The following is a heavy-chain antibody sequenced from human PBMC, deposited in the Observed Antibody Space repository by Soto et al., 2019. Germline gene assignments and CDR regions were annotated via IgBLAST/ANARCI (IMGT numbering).Heavy chain of an antibody. CDR2: IYYSGST. V-gene: IGHV4-59*01. Sequence: PSETLSLTCTVSGGSISSYYWSWIRQPPGKGLEWIGYIYYSGSTNYNPSLKSRVTISVDTSKNQFSLKLSSVTAADTAVYYCARDRYGDYDWFDPWGQGTLVTVSS. D-gene: IGHD4-17*01. J-gene: IGHJ5*02. CDR3: ARDRYGDYDWFDP. CDR1: GGSISSYY.